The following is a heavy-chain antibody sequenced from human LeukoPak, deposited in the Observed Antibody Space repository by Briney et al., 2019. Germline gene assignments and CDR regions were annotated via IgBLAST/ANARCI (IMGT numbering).Heavy chain of an antibody. Sequence: ASVKVSCKASGYTFTSYGISWVRQAPGQGLEWMGWISAYNGNTNYAQKLQGRVTMTTDTSTSTAYMELRSLRSDDTAVYYCARNRRYNNSSWDRLFTPLSLQKTRGDGMDVWGQGTTVTVSS. CDR2: ISAYNGNT. J-gene: IGHJ6*02. V-gene: IGHV1-18*01. CDR3: ARNRRYNNSSWDRLFTPLSLQKTRGDGMDV. CDR1: GYTFTSYG. D-gene: IGHD3-10*01.